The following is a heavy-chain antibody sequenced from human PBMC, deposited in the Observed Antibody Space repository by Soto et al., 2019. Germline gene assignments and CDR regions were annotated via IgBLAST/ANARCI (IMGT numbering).Heavy chain of an antibody. CDR3: AGWIGYCSGGSCLSGYYYGMDV. V-gene: IGHV1-69*13. D-gene: IGHD2-15*01. CDR2: IIPIFGTA. CDR1: GGTFSSYA. J-gene: IGHJ6*02. Sequence: GASVKVSCKASGGTFSSYAISWVRQAPGQGLEWMGGIIPIFGTANYAQKFQGRVTITADESTSTAYMELSSLRSKDTAVYYCAGWIGYCSGGSCLSGYYYGMDVWGQGTTVTVSS.